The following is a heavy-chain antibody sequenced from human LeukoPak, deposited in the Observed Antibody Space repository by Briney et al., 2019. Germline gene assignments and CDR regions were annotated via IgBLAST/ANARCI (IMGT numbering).Heavy chain of an antibody. CDR2: ISAYNGNT. D-gene: IGHD2-21*01. CDR1: GYTFTSYG. V-gene: IGHV1-18*01. CDR3: ARYRQCGY. Sequence: GASVKVSCKASGYTFTSYGISWVGQAPGQGLEWMGWISAYNGNTNYAPKLQARVTMITDTYTSTAYIELRSLISDDPAVYYGARYRQCGYRGQGSLATVS. J-gene: IGHJ4*02.